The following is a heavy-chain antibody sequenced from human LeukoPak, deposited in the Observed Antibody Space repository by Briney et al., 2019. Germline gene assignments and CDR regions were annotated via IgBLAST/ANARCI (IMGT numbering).Heavy chain of an antibody. CDR2: IYSGGGT. D-gene: IGHD3-22*01. CDR3: GREKYYYDSSGSKVYTFDI. CDR1: GFTLSSYE. J-gene: IGHJ3*02. V-gene: IGHV3-53*01. Sequence: GGSLRLSCAASGFTLSSYEVNWVRQAPGKGLEWVSVIYSGGGTYYADSVKGRFTISRDNSKNTLYLQMNSLRAEDTAVYYCGREKYYYDSSGSKVYTFDIWGQGTMVTVSS.